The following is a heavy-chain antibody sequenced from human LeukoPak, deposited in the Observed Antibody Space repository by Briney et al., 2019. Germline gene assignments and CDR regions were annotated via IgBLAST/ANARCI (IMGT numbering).Heavy chain of an antibody. J-gene: IGHJ4*02. CDR2: ISSSSSYI. Sequence: GGSLRLSCAASGFTFSSYSMNWVRQAPGKGLEWVSSISSSSSYIYYADSVKGRFTISRDNSKNTLYLQMNSLRAEDTAVYYCARDRIWSYFDYWGQGTLVTVSS. CDR3: ARDRIWSYFDY. D-gene: IGHD2-8*02. V-gene: IGHV3-21*01. CDR1: GFTFSSYS.